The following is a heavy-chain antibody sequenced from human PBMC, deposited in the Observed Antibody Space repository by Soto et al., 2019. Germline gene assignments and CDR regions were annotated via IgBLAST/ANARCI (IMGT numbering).Heavy chain of an antibody. CDR2: IYYDGSNK. CDR1: GFSFSSYG. D-gene: IGHD5-18*01. V-gene: IGHV3-33*01. CDR3: ARDEYPGAYSFGYYFDN. Sequence: QVQLVESGGGVVQPGRSLRLSCAASGFSFSSYGMHWVRQGPGKGLEWVALIYYDGSNKYYADSVKGRFTISRDNSKNTLYLQMNCLRAEDTAVYYCARDEYPGAYSFGYYFDNWGQGTLVTVSS. J-gene: IGHJ4*02.